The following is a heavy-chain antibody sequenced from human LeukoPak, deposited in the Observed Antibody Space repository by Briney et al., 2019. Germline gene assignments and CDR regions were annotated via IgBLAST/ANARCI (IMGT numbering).Heavy chain of an antibody. CDR2: STHSGST. CDR1: GGSFSGHY. J-gene: IGHJ4*02. Sequence: SETLSLTCAVYGGSFSGHYWTWIRQPPGKGLEWIGESTHSGSTNYNPSLKSRVTISVDTSKSQFSLKLTSVTAADTAVYHCAGGRTGAAALDFWGPGTLVTVSS. V-gene: IGHV4-34*01. D-gene: IGHD2-2*01. CDR3: AGGRTGAAALDF.